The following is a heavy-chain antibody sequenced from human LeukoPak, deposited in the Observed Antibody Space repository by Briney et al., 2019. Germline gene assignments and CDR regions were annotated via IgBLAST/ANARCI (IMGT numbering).Heavy chain of an antibody. Sequence: GGSLRLSCAASGFTFSNAWMSWVRQAPGKGLEWVGRIKSKTDGGTTDYAAPVKGRFTISRDDSKNTLYLQMNSLKTEDTAVYYCITLVLRYFDWLTNAFEIWGQGTMVTVSS. V-gene: IGHV3-15*01. J-gene: IGHJ3*02. CDR2: IKSKTDGGTT. CDR3: ITLVLRYFDWLTNAFEI. CDR1: GFTFSNAW. D-gene: IGHD3-9*01.